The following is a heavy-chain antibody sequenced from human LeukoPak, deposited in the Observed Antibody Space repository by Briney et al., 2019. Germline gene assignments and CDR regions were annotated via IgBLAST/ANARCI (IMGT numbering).Heavy chain of an antibody. D-gene: IGHD6-19*01. V-gene: IGHV1-69*13. J-gene: IGHJ4*02. CDR1: GGTFSSYA. CDR3: VRPAVAGLYYFDY. Sequence: EASVKVSCKASGGTFSSYAISWVRQAPGQGLEWMGGIIPIFGTANYAQKFQGRVTITADESTSTAYMELSSLRSEDTAMYYCVRPAVAGLYYFDYWGQGTLVTVSS. CDR2: IIPIFGTA.